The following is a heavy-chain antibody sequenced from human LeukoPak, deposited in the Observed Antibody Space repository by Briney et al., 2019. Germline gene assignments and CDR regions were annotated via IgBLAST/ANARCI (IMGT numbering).Heavy chain of an antibody. D-gene: IGHD6-13*01. CDR3: AKDGRVAAAAYYFDY. Sequence: GSLRLSCAASGFPFSSYAMHWVRQAPGKGLEWVAVISYDGSNKYYADSVKGRFTISRDNSKNTLYLQMNSLRAEDTAVYYCAKDGRVAAAAYYFDYWGQGTLATVSS. J-gene: IGHJ4*02. CDR1: GFPFSSYA. V-gene: IGHV3-30-3*01. CDR2: ISYDGSNK.